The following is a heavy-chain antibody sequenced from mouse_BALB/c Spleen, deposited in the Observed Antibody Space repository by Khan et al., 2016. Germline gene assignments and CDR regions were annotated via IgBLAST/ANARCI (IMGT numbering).Heavy chain of an antibody. CDR2: IYPGDGDT. CDR3: ARGGNYYFDY. Sequence: QVQLKESGPELARPGASVRLSCKASGYTFTSYWMHWVKQRPGQGLEWIGAIYPGDGDTRFTQKFKGKATLTADKSSSTAYMQLSSLASEDSAVYYCARGGNYYFDYWGQGTTLTVSS. D-gene: IGHD1-1*02. V-gene: IGHV1-87*01. CDR1: GYTFTSYW. J-gene: IGHJ2*01.